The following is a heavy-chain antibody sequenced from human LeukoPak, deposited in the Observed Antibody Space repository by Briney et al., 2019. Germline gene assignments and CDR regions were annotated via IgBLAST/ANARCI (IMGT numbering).Heavy chain of an antibody. CDR3: AREYGSGNYYYYYYMDV. CDR2: ISTSSSYI. CDR1: GFTFSSYS. V-gene: IGHV3-21*01. Sequence: PGGSLRLSCAASGFTFSSYSMNWVRQAPGKGLEWVSSISTSSSYIYYADSVKGRFTISRDNAKNTLYLQMNSLRAEDTAVYYCAREYGSGNYYYYYYMDVWGKGTTVTVSS. D-gene: IGHD3-10*01. J-gene: IGHJ6*03.